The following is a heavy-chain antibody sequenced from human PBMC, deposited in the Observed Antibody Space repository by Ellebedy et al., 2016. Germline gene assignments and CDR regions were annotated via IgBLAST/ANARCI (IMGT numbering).Heavy chain of an antibody. D-gene: IGHD3-22*01. CDR1: GYTFTSYG. CDR2: ISAYNGNT. Sequence: ASVKVSXXASGYTFTSYGISWVRQAPGQGLEWMGWISAYNGNTNYAQKLQGRVTMTTDTSTSTAYMELRSLRSDDTAVYYCAMTTTYYYDSRGFDYWGQGTLVTVSS. J-gene: IGHJ4*02. V-gene: IGHV1-18*01. CDR3: AMTTTYYYDSRGFDY.